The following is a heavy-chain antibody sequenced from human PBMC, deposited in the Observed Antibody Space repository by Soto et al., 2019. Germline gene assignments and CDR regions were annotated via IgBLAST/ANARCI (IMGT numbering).Heavy chain of an antibody. D-gene: IGHD4-17*01. V-gene: IGHV3-30-3*01. CDR2: ISYDGSNK. J-gene: IGHJ6*01. CDR3: ARDIRMTTVTTHYYYYYGMDV. CDR1: GFTFSSYA. Sequence: PGVSLILSCAASGFTFSSYAMYWVREASRKGLEWVAVISYDGSNKYYADSVKGRFTISRDNSKNTMYLQMNSLRAEDTAAYYCARDIRMTTVTTHYYYYYGMDVWGQGT.